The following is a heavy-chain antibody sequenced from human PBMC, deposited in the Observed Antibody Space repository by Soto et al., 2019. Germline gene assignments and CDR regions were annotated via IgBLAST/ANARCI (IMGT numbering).Heavy chain of an antibody. V-gene: IGHV3-13*01. CDR1: GFTFSSYD. J-gene: IGHJ6*04. Sequence: GGSLRLSCAASGFTFSSYDMHWVRQATGKGLEWVSAIGTAGDTYYPGSVKGRFTISRENAKNSLYLQMNSLRAGDTAVYYCARAMSSSWFLDVWGKGTTVTVSS. CDR3: ARAMSSSWFLDV. D-gene: IGHD6-13*01. CDR2: IGTAGDT.